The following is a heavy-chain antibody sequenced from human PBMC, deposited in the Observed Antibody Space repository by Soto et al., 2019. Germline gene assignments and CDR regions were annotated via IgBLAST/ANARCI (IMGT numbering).Heavy chain of an antibody. V-gene: IGHV3-73*01. J-gene: IGHJ4*02. CDR1: GFTFSGSA. D-gene: IGHD1-1*01. CDR3: ARQLDSGNSYFDY. CDR2: IRGKGNNYAT. Sequence: GGSLRLSCAASGFTFSGSAMHWVRQASGKGLEWVGRIRGKGNNYATAYGASVEGRFTISRDESKNTAYLQMNSLKADDTALYYCARQLDSGNSYFDYWGQGALVTVSS.